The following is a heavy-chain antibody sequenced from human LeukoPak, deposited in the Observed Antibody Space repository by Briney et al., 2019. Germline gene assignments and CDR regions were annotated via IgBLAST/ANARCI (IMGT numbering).Heavy chain of an antibody. V-gene: IGHV3-7*01. D-gene: IGHD3-3*01. CDR2: IKQDGSDK. J-gene: IGHJ6*03. Sequence: GGSLRLSCVASGFTFSSYWMTWVRQAPGKGLEWVANIKQDGSDKFYGNSAKGRISISRDNAKNSLYLQMNSLRAEDTAVYYRAKGAYDFWSYYYYYCYMDVWGKGTTVTVSS. CDR3: AKGAYDFWSYYYYYCYMDV. CDR1: GFTFSSYW.